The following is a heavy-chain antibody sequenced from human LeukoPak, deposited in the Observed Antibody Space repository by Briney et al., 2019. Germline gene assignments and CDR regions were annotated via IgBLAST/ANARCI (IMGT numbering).Heavy chain of an antibody. D-gene: IGHD1-26*01. CDR3: ARGPTYYSGSYPLDY. CDR1: GGSFSGXX. Sequence: PSETLSLTCXVYGGSFSGXXXXXXRQPPXXXXXXXXXIXXXXXXNXXPXLKXXXXXXXXXSKNQISLKLSSVTAADTXXXYCARGPTYYSGSYPLDYWGPGTLVTVSS. V-gene: IGHV4-34*01. CDR2: IXXXXXX. J-gene: IGHJ4*02.